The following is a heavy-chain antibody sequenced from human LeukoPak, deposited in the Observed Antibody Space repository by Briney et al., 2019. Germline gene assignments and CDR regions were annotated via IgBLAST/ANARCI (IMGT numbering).Heavy chain of an antibody. CDR2: IYYSGST. Sequence: PSQTLSLTCTVSGGSISSGGYYWSWIRQHPGKGLEWIGYIYYSGSTYYNPSLKSRVTISVDTSKNQFSLKLSSVTAADTAVYYCARVGYDSSGYYYHYFDYWGQGTLVTVSS. V-gene: IGHV4-31*03. CDR1: GGSISSGGYY. D-gene: IGHD3-22*01. CDR3: ARVGYDSSGYYYHYFDY. J-gene: IGHJ4*02.